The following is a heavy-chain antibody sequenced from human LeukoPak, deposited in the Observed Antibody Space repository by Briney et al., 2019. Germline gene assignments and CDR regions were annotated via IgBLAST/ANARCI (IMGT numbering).Heavy chain of an antibody. CDR1: GYTFASYG. CDR2: ISAYNGNT. V-gene: IGHV1-18*01. CDR3: ARDAAAADFDL. Sequence: GASVKVSCKTSGYTFASYGISWVRPAPGQGLEWLGWISAYNGNTKYAQTVQGSVTMTKDTPTGTVYMELRSLRFDDTAVYYCARDAAAADFDLWGQGTLLTVSA. J-gene: IGHJ4*02. D-gene: IGHD6-13*01.